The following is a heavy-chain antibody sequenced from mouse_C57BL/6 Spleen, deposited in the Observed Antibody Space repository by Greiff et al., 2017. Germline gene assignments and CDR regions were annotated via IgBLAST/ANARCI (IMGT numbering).Heavy chain of an antibody. V-gene: IGHV1-54*01. CDR3: ARAGTGFDY. Sequence: QVQLQQSGAELVRPGTSVKVSCKASGYAFTNYLIEWVKQRPGQGLEWIGVINPGSGGTNYNEKFKGKATLTADTSSSTAYMQLSSLTSEDSAVYFCARAGTGFDYGGQGTTLTVSS. CDR2: INPGSGGT. CDR1: GYAFTNYL. D-gene: IGHD4-1*01. J-gene: IGHJ2*01.